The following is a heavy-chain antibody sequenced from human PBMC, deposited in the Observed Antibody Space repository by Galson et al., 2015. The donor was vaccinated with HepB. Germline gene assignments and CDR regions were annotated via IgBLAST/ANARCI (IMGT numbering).Heavy chain of an antibody. Sequence: SLRLSCAASGLTFSSYAMSWVRQAPGKGLEWVSVISASGGRAYYADSVKGRFSISRDNSMNTLYLQMNSLRPEDTAVFYCAKMLLDFGVVFTPVGYSGMDVWGQGTAVTVSS. CDR3: AKMLLDFGVVFTPVGYSGMDV. CDR1: GLTFSSYA. D-gene: IGHD3-3*01. V-gene: IGHV3-23*01. J-gene: IGHJ6*02. CDR2: ISASGGRA.